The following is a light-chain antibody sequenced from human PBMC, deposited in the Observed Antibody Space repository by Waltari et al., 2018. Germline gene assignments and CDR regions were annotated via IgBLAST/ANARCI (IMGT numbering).Light chain of an antibody. Sequence: QSALTQPPSASGSPGQSVTISCTGTTSDVGSYKYVSWYQQHPGKAPNRLIYEVSERPSGVPDRFSGSKSGNTASLTVSGLQADDEADYYCSSYAGRNSFNVLFGGGTKLTVL. CDR3: SSYAGRNSFNVL. V-gene: IGLV2-8*01. CDR1: TSDVGSYKY. CDR2: EVS. J-gene: IGLJ2*01.